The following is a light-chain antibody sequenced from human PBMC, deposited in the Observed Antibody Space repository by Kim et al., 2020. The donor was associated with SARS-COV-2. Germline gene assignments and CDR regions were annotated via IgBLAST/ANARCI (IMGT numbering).Light chain of an antibody. Sequence: GQRVTISCSGSRSNIGINVVNWYQQLPGTAPKLLIYSNDYRPSGVPDLFSGSKSGTSASLDISGLQSEDEADYYCAAWDDSLNGSVFGGGTQLTVL. V-gene: IGLV1-44*01. J-gene: IGLJ3*02. CDR1: RSNIGINV. CDR3: AAWDDSLNGSV. CDR2: SND.